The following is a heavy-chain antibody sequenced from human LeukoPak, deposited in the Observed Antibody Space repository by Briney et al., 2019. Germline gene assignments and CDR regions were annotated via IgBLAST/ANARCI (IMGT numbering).Heavy chain of an antibody. Sequence: GGSLRLSCAASGFTVSSNYMSWVCQAPGKGLEWVSVIYSGGSTYYADSVKGRFTISRDNSKNTLYLQMNSLRAEDTAVYYCARGKYGGNYFDYWGQGTLVTVSS. CDR3: ARGKYGGNYFDY. CDR2: IYSGGST. J-gene: IGHJ4*02. CDR1: GFTVSSNY. V-gene: IGHV3-66*01. D-gene: IGHD3-16*01.